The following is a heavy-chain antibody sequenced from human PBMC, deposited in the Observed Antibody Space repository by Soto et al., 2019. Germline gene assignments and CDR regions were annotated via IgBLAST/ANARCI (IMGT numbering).Heavy chain of an antibody. J-gene: IGHJ4*02. Sequence: GGSLRLSCTTSGFNFGGYAMSWVRQAPGKGLEWVGFIRGKAYSGTTEYAASVRGRFTCSRDDLKSIAYLQMNSLESEDTVVYYCARGLSSRELFPTYFDLWAQGTLVTVSS. CDR1: GFNFGGYA. V-gene: IGHV3-49*04. CDR3: ARGLSSRELFPTYFDL. CDR2: IRGKAYSGTT. D-gene: IGHD3-10*01.